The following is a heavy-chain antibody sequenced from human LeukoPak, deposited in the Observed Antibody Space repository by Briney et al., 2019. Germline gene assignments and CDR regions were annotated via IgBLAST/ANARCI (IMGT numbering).Heavy chain of an antibody. J-gene: IGHJ4*02. V-gene: IGHV3-33*01. CDR2: IWYDGSNK. D-gene: IGHD5-24*01. CDR3: VRDRGALQYFDF. Sequence: GSLRLSCAASGFNFRNHGMHLVRQAPSKGLEWVAIIWYDGSNKYYADSVKGRFTISRDNSKNTLYLQMNSLRAEDTAVYYCVRDRGALQYFDFWGQGTLVTVSS. CDR1: GFNFRNHG.